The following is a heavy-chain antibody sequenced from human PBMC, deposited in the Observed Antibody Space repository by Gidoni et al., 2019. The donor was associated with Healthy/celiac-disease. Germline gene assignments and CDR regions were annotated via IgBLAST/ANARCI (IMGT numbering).Heavy chain of an antibody. CDR2: INHSGST. V-gene: IGHV4-34*01. CDR1: GGSFRGYY. D-gene: IGHD3-10*01. CDR3: ARRRRTMVRGVIITVGAFDI. Sequence: QVPLQPWGAGLLKPSETLSLTCAVYGGSFRGYYWSWIRPPPGKGLELIGEINHSGSTNYNPSLKSRVTISVDTSKNQFSLKLSSVTAADTAVYYCARRRRTMVRGVIITVGAFDIWGQGTMVTVSS. J-gene: IGHJ3*02.